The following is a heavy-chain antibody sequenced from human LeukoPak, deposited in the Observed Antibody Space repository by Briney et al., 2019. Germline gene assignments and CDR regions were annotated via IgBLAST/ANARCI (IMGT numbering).Heavy chain of an antibody. D-gene: IGHD3-10*01. CDR1: GFTFSSYA. Sequence: PGGSLRLSCAASGFTFSSYAMHWVRQAPGRGLEWVAVISYDGSNKYYADSVKGRFTISRDNSKNTLYLQMNSLRAEDTAVYYCARDDCYGSGSYGVLGFDYWGQGTLVTVSS. CDR2: ISYDGSNK. J-gene: IGHJ4*02. V-gene: IGHV3-30*04. CDR3: ARDDCYGSGSYGVLGFDY.